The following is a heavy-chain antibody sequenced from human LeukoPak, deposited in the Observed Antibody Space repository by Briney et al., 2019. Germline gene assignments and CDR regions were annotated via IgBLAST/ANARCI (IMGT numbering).Heavy chain of an antibody. V-gene: IGHV3-74*01. CDR2: VNPDGSRT. CDR3: ARVLLGSWDWFDP. D-gene: IGHD3-10*01. Sequence: GGSLRLSCAASKFSFTSYWMHWVRQAPGKGLVWVSRVNPDGSRTNYADSVEGRFTISRDNAKNTLYLQMNSLRAEDTAVYYCARVLLGSWDWFDPWGQGTLVTVSS. J-gene: IGHJ5*02. CDR1: KFSFTSYW.